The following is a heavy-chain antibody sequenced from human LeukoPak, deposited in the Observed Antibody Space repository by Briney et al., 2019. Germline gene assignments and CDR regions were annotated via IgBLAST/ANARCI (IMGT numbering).Heavy chain of an antibody. D-gene: IGHD5-12*01. Sequence: GGSLRLSCAASGFTFSSSAMSWVRQVPGKGLEWVSGISASGGSTSYADSVRGRFTISRDNSKNTLYVQMNSLRADDTAVYFCARDSTWRLDYWGQGTLITVSS. CDR3: ARDSTWRLDY. CDR1: GFTFSSSA. J-gene: IGHJ4*02. CDR2: ISASGGST. V-gene: IGHV3-23*01.